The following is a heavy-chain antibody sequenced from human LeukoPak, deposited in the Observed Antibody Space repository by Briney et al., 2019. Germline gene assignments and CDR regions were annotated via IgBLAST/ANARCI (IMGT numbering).Heavy chain of an antibody. V-gene: IGHV3-21*01. J-gene: IGHJ4*02. Sequence: GGSLRLSCAASGFTFSSYIMNWVRQALGKGPEWVSSISSSSAYIYYADSVKGRFTISRDNAKSSLFLQMNSLRDEDTAVYYCATSSIALAGTVDYWGQGTLVTVSS. CDR1: GFTFSSYI. D-gene: IGHD6-19*01. CDR2: ISSSSAYI. CDR3: ATSSIALAGTVDY.